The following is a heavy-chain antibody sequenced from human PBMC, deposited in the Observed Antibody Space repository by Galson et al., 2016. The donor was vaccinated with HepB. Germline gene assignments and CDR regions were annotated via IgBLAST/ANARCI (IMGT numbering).Heavy chain of an antibody. V-gene: IGHV1-3*01. CDR2: INAGDGEP. D-gene: IGHD3-3*01. J-gene: IGHJ5*02. Sequence: SVKVSCKASGDNLNSYAVHWVRQAPGHRPEWMGWINAGDGEPKYSQNLEGRVTIARDTSARTVYMELSRLRSEDTAVYYCAAAPGRNVVRWLGFRRKEEWCKSSPINWFDPWGQGTPVSVAS. CDR3: AAAPGRNVVRWLGFRRKEEWCKSSPINWFDP. CDR1: GDNLNSYA.